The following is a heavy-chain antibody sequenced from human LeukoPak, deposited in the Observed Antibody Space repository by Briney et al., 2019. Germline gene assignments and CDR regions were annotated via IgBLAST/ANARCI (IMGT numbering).Heavy chain of an antibody. D-gene: IGHD4-11*01. V-gene: IGHV1-69*02. CDR3: ASRSSVIREDY. Sequence: AVKVSCKASGGTFSSYTISWVRQAPGQGLEWMGRIIPILGIANHAQKFQGRVTITADKSTSTAYMELSSLRSEDTAVYYCASRSSVIREDYWGQGTLVTVSS. CDR1: GGTFSSYT. J-gene: IGHJ4*02. CDR2: IIPILGIA.